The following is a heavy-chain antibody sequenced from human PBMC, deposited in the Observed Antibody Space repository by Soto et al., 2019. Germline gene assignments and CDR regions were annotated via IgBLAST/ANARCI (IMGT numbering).Heavy chain of an antibody. D-gene: IGHD2-21*01. Sequence: EVQLVESGGDLVKPGGSLRLSCAASGFTFSSNSMNWVRQPPWEGLAWVSYLSSSSSTLDYADSVKGRVTICRDNAKNSLYLRMNSLRDEDTAVYYCARDGVRCGGDCDLRSCGAFDSFGQETMVTVSS. CDR1: GFTFSSNS. J-gene: IGHJ3*02. CDR2: LSSSSSTL. CDR3: ARDGVRCGGDCDLRSCGAFDS. V-gene: IGHV3-48*02.